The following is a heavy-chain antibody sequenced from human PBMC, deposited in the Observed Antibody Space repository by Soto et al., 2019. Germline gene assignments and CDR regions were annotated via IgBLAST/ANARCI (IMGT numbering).Heavy chain of an antibody. J-gene: IGHJ5*02. D-gene: IGHD3-22*01. CDR2: IFSNDEK. CDR1: GFSLSNASMG. Sequence: QVTLKESGPVLVKPTETLTLTCTVSGFSLSNASMGVSWIRQPPGKALEWLAHIFSNDEKSYSTTLKSRFTISKDTSKSQVVLTLTKMDPGDTATSYCARIPVYYDSSGSPSEWGWFDPWGQGTLVTVSS. V-gene: IGHV2-26*01. CDR3: ARIPVYYDSSGSPSEWGWFDP.